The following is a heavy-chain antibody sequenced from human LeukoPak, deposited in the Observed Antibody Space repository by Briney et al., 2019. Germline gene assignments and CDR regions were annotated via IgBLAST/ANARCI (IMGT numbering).Heavy chain of an antibody. V-gene: IGHV1-69*04. J-gene: IGHJ4*02. Sequence: SVKVSCKASGGTFSSYTISWVRQAPGQGLEWMGMIIPILGIANYAQKFQGRVTITADKSTSTAYMELSSLRSEDTAVYYCARDTPNSGYDYFDYWGQGTLVTVSS. CDR1: GGTFSSYT. CDR3: ARDTPNSGYDYFDY. D-gene: IGHD5-12*01. CDR2: IIPILGIA.